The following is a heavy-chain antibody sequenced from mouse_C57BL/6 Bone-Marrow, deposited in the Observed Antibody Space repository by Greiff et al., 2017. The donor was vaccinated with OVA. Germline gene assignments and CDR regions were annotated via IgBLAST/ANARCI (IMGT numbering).Heavy chain of an antibody. CDR2: IWSGGST. J-gene: IGHJ4*01. D-gene: IGHD1-1*01. Sequence: VQLQQSGPGLVQPSQRLSITCTVSGFSLTSYGVHWVRQPPGKGLEWLGVIWSGGSTDYNAAFISRLSISKDNSKSQVFFKMNSLHSDDTSIYCCATKYCGSSYCAMDYWGQGTSVTVSS. V-gene: IGHV2-4*01. CDR3: ATKYCGSSYCAMDY. CDR1: GFSLTSYG.